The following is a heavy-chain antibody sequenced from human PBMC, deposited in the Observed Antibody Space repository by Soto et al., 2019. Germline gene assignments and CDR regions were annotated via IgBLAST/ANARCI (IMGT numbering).Heavy chain of an antibody. CDR3: ARDKGWYDSSGYYYEDGWFDP. CDR2: IYYSGST. D-gene: IGHD3-22*01. CDR1: GGSISSYY. J-gene: IGHJ5*02. Sequence: SETLSLTCTVSGGSISSYYWSWIRQPPGKGLEWIGYIYYSGSTNYNPSLKSRVTISVDTSKNQFSLKLSSVTAADTAVYYCARDKGWYDSSGYYYEDGWFDPWGQGTLVTVSS. V-gene: IGHV4-59*01.